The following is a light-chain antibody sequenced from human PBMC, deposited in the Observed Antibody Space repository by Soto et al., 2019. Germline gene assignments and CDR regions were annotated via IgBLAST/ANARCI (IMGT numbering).Light chain of an antibody. J-gene: IGKJ1*01. CDR2: AAY. CDR1: QDVSDY. V-gene: IGKV1-9*01. CDR3: QQYTTYWT. Sequence: DIQLTQSPSFLSASVGDRVTITCRASQDVSDYLAWYQHAPGKAPNLLIYAAYTLQSGVSSRFSGSGSGTEFTLTISSLQPNDSATYYCQQYTTYWTFGQGTKVEIK.